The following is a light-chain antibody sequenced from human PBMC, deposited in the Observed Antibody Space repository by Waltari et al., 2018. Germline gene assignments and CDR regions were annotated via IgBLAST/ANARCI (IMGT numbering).Light chain of an antibody. CDR1: QSLLHSNGYAY. V-gene: IGKV2-28*01. CDR2: FGS. J-gene: IGKJ5*01. Sequence: VLTQSPLSLPVTLGEPASISCTSSQSLLHSNGYAYLDWYVQRPGLPPRLLIYFGSYRASGVPDRFIGSGSVTDFTLKISKVEAEDVGVYYCMQALQTSITFGQGTRLEIK. CDR3: MQALQTSIT.